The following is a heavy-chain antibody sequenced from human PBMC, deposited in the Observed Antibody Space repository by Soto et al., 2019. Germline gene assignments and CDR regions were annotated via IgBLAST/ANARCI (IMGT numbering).Heavy chain of an antibody. Sequence: QITLKESGPTLVKPTQTVTLTCTFSGFSLSTSGVGVGWIRQPPGKALEWLALIYWDDDKRYSPSLRSRLTITKDTSKNQVVLTMTDMDPVDTGTYYCAQSTRNYDSSGYYYAWGKYWGQGTLVTVSS. CDR3: AQSTRNYDSSGYYYAWGKY. V-gene: IGHV2-5*02. J-gene: IGHJ4*02. CDR2: IYWDDDK. D-gene: IGHD3-22*01. CDR1: GFSLSTSGVG.